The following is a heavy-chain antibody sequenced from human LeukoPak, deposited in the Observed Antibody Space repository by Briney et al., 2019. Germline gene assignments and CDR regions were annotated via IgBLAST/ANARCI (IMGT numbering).Heavy chain of an antibody. CDR2: ISYDGSNK. V-gene: IGHV3-30*18. D-gene: IGHD3-10*01. CDR1: GFTFSSYG. Sequence: PGGSLRLSCAASGFTFSSYGMHWVRQAPGKGLEWVAVISYDGSNKYYADSVKGRFTISRDNSKNTLYLQMNSLRAEDTAVYYCAKDDPSGGFDYWGQGTLVTVSS. J-gene: IGHJ4*02. CDR3: AKDDPSGGFDY.